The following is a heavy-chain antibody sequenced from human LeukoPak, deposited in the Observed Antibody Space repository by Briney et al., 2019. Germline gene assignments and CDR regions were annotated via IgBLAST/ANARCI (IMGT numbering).Heavy chain of an antibody. J-gene: IGHJ3*01. CDR3: AHSKRGGGYYINAFAV. CDR1: GASTSAYY. D-gene: IGHD1-26*01. V-gene: IGHV4-59*01. CDR2: SYSGGNA. Sequence: SETLSLTCTVSGASTSAYYWSWIRQPPGKGLEWIGYSYSGGNANYNPSLKSRVTISIDTSENQFSLRLTSVTAADTAVYFCAHSKRGGGYYINAFAVWGQGALVSISS.